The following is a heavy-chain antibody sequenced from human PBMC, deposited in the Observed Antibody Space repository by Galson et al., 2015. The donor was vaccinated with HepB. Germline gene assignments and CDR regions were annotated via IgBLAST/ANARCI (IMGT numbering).Heavy chain of an antibody. CDR1: GYIFTNYG. J-gene: IGHJ5*02. CDR2: ISGYNGNT. D-gene: IGHD5-18*01. V-gene: IGHV1-18*01. CDR3: ARDYSMTAGHWFDP. Sequence: SVKVSCKASGYIFTNYGLNRVRQAPGQGLEWMGWISGYNGNTQYAQNFQDRVSMTTDTSTTTVYMELRSLRSDDTAMYYCARDYSMTAGHWFDPWGQGTLVTVSS.